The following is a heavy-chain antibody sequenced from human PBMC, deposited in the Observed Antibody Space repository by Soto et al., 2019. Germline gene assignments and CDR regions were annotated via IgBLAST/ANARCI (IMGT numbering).Heavy chain of an antibody. V-gene: IGHV3-23*01. J-gene: IGHJ6*02. D-gene: IGHD3-10*01. CDR1: GFTFSNYA. Sequence: EVQMLESGGGLVHPGGSLRLSCAASGFTFSNYAMNWVRQAPGKGLEWVSSISGSGRSTYYANSVKGRLTISRDSSKNTLYLQMNSRRVEDTGVYYCAKDLNGSGSFTSYYHYGMDVWGQGTTVTVSS. CDR2: ISGSGRST. CDR3: AKDLNGSGSFTSYYHYGMDV.